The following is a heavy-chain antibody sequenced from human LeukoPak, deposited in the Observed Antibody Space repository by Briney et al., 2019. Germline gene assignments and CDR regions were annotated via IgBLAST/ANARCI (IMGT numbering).Heavy chain of an antibody. D-gene: IGHD4/OR15-4a*01. V-gene: IGHV3-53*01. J-gene: IGHJ4*02. CDR1: GFTFSSYG. Sequence: GGTLRLSCAASGFTFSSYGMSWVRQAPGKGVEGVSFIYSGGSTYYSDSVKGRFTISRDNSKNTLYLQMNSLRADDTAVYYCARRAGAYSHPYDYWGQGTLVTVSS. CDR3: ARRAGAYSHPYDY. CDR2: IYSGGST.